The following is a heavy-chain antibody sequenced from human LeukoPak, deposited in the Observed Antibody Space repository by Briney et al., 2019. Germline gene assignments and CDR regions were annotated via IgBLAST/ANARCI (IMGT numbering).Heavy chain of an antibody. V-gene: IGHV3-33*06. CDR2: IWYDGSNK. Sequence: GGSLRLSCAASGFTFSNYEMHWVRRAPGKGLEWVAVIWYDGSNKYYADSVKGRFTISRDNSKNTLYLQMNSLRAEDTAVYYCAKGPPYYDFWSGYTMDVWGKGTTVTVSS. J-gene: IGHJ6*03. CDR3: AKGPPYYDFWSGYTMDV. D-gene: IGHD3-3*01. CDR1: GFTFSNYE.